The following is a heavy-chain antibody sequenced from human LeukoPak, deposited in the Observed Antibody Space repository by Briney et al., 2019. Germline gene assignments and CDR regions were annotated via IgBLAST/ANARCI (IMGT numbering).Heavy chain of an antibody. Sequence: SETLSLTCAVSGGSISSSNWWSWVRQPPGKGLEWIGEIYHSGSTNYNPSLKSRVTISVDKSKNQFSLKLSSVTAADTAVYYCALEKRCRITMVRGVIRGYWFDPWGQGTLVTVSS. CDR1: GGSISSSNW. CDR2: IYHSGST. CDR3: ALEKRCRITMVRGVIRGYWFDP. V-gene: IGHV4-4*02. J-gene: IGHJ5*02. D-gene: IGHD3-10*01.